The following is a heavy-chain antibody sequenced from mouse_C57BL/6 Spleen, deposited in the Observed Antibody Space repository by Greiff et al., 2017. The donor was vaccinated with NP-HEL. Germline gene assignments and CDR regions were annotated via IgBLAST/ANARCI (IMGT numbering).Heavy chain of an antibody. CDR3: ARKELGGYFDY. Sequence: VQLQQSGAELARPGASVKLSCKASGYTFTSYGISWVKQRTGQGLEWIGEIYPRSGNTYYNEKFKGKATLTADKSSSTAYMELRSLTSEDSAVYFCARKELGGYFDYWSQGTTLTVSS. CDR1: GYTFTSYG. V-gene: IGHV1-81*01. J-gene: IGHJ2*01. CDR2: IYPRSGNT.